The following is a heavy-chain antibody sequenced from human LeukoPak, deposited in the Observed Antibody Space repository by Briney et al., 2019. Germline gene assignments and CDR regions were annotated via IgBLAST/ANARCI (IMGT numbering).Heavy chain of an antibody. J-gene: IGHJ4*02. D-gene: IGHD3-22*01. Sequence: SETLSLTCAVYGGSFSGYYWSWIRQPPGKGLEWFGEINHCGSTNYHPSLKSRVPISVYTSKNQSSLKLSSVTAADTAVYYCARCYYDSSGYYGFGYWGQGTLVTVSS. V-gene: IGHV4-34*01. CDR1: GGSFSGYY. CDR3: ARCYYDSSGYYGFGY. CDR2: INHCGST.